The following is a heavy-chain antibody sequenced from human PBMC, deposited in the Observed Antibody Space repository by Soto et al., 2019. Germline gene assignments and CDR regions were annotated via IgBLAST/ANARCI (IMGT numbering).Heavy chain of an antibody. CDR1: GGSISSNNW. J-gene: IGHJ5*02. V-gene: IGHV4-4*02. CDR2: IYHSGST. D-gene: IGHD6-6*01. CDR3: ARKKVVARPTWFDP. Sequence: PSETLSLTCAVSGGSISSNNWWSWVRQPPGKGLEWIGQIYHSGSTNYNPSLKSRITISVDKSKNQFSLKLSSVTAADTAVYFCARKKVVARPTWFDPWGQGTLVTVSS.